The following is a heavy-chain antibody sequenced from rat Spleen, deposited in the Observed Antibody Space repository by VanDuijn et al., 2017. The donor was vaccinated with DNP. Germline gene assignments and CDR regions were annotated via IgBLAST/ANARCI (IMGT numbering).Heavy chain of an antibody. V-gene: IGHV2-32*01. Sequence: QVQLKESGPGLVQPSQALSLTCTVSGFSLTTYHVHWVRQPPGKDLEWMGVIWNDGNTLYNSALKSRLSISRDTSKNQVFLKMNSLRTDDAGTYYCTRDLGYGGFTAHYFDYWGQGVMVAVSS. J-gene: IGHJ2*01. CDR3: TRDLGYGGFTAHYFDY. CDR2: IWNDGNT. D-gene: IGHD1-11*01. CDR1: GFSLTTYH.